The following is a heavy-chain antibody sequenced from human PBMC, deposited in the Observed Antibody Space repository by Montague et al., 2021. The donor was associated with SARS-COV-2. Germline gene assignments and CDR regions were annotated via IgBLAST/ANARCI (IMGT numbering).Heavy chain of an antibody. Sequence: SRRLSCAASGFTFSNSAMNWVRQAPGKGLEWVSGSSGSDGGTHYSDSVKGRFTISRDNSKNVLYLQMNSLRAEDTALYYCAKDSYYYGLGYGMDVWGQGTTVTASS. J-gene: IGHJ6*02. CDR2: SSGSDGGT. V-gene: IGHV3-23*01. CDR1: GFTFSNSA. CDR3: AKDSYYYGLGYGMDV. D-gene: IGHD3-10*01.